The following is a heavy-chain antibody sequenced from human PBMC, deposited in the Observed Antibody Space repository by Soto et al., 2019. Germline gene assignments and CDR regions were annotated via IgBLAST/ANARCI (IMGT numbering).Heavy chain of an antibody. V-gene: IGHV4-4*02. Sequence: SETLSLTCTVSGDSISSTRWWSWVRQSPGKGLEWIGDIYHGGSTTYNPSLRGRVTISVDTSKNQLSLKLSSVTAADTAVYYCARHVNRGAIFDYWGQGTLVTVSS. J-gene: IGHJ4*02. D-gene: IGHD3-3*01. CDR3: ARHVNRGAIFDY. CDR2: IYHGGST. CDR1: GDSISSTRW.